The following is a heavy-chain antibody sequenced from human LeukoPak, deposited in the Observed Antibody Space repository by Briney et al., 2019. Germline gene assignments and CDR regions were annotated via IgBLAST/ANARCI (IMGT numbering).Heavy chain of an antibody. V-gene: IGHV3-30*02. D-gene: IGHD6-6*01. J-gene: IGHJ6*03. CDR2: IWYGGSNK. CDR1: GFTFSHYG. Sequence: EGSLRLSCAASGFTFSHYGVHWVRQAPGKGLEWVAVIWYGGSNKYYADSVKGRFTISRDNSKNTLYLQMNSLRAEDTAAYYCAKDRAGGSSSCMDVWGKGTTVTVSS. CDR3: AKDRAGGSSSCMDV.